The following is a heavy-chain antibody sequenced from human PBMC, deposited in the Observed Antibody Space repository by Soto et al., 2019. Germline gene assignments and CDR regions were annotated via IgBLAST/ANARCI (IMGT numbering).Heavy chain of an antibody. CDR1: GGSISSSSYY. CDR3: ARHSGSYYYYYYYGMDV. Sequence: SETLSLTCTVSGGSISSSSYYWGWIRQPPGKGLEWIGSIYYSGSTYYNPSLKSRVTISVDTSKKQFSLKLSSVNAADTAVYYCARHSGSYYYYYYYGMDVWGQGTTVTVSS. V-gene: IGHV4-39*01. D-gene: IGHD1-26*01. J-gene: IGHJ6*02. CDR2: IYYSGST.